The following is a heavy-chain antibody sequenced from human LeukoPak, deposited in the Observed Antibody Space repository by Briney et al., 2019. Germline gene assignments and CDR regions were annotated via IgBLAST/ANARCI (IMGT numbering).Heavy chain of an antibody. Sequence: SETPSLTCTVSGGSISSYYWSWIRQPAGKGLEWIGRIYTSGSTNYNPSLKSRVTMSVDTSKNHFSLKLSSVTAADTAVYYCAREAEDIVVVPAATYYYYYMDVWGKGATVTVSS. CDR1: GGSISSYY. J-gene: IGHJ6*03. V-gene: IGHV4-4*07. D-gene: IGHD2-2*01. CDR2: IYTSGST. CDR3: AREAEDIVVVPAATYYYYYMDV.